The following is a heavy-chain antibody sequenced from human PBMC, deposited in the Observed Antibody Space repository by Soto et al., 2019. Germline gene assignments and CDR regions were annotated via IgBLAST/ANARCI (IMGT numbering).Heavy chain of an antibody. J-gene: IGHJ1*01. V-gene: IGHV3-30*04. CDR3: ARDLGGYVHLWDKSNY. CDR2: ISFDASEK. CDR1: GFRFSGFG. D-gene: IGHD5-12*01. Sequence: QVQLVESGGGVVQPGASLTLSCAASGFRFSGFGMHWVRQAPGKGLEWVAVISFDASEKFYVDSVKGRFSISRDDSHSKVFLQMNGLRREDRGVYYCARDLGGYVHLWDKSNYWGQGTLVNVS.